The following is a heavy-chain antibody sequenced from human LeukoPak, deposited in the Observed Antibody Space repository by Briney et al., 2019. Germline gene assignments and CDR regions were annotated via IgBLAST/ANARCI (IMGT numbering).Heavy chain of an antibody. CDR3: ARDLYYYDSSGYPSDY. CDR1: GGTFSSYA. V-gene: IGHV1-69*04. Sequence: ASVKVSCKASGGTFSSYAISWVRQAPGQGLEWMGRIIPILGIANYAQKFQGRVTMTRDTSTSTVYMELSSLRSEDTAVYYCARDLYYYDSSGYPSDYWGQGTLVTVSS. CDR2: IIPILGIA. D-gene: IGHD3-22*01. J-gene: IGHJ4*02.